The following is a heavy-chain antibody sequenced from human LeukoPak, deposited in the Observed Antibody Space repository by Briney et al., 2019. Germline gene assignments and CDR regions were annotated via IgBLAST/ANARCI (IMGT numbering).Heavy chain of an antibody. CDR2: ISYDGTNK. CDR1: GFSFSSYG. Sequence: PGGSLRISCAASGFSFSSYGMHWVRQAPGKGPEWVALISYDGTNKFYADSVKGRFTISRDNSEKTLYLQMNSLRVEDTAVYYCAKFWVGVTTPFDYWGQGTLVTVSS. D-gene: IGHD1-26*01. CDR3: AKFWVGVTTPFDY. V-gene: IGHV3-30*18. J-gene: IGHJ4*02.